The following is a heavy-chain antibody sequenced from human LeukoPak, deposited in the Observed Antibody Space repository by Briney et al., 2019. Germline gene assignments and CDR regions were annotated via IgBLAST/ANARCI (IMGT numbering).Heavy chain of an antibody. CDR2: INPNRGGT. CDR3: ARLDRSASRPHFDWLLEDY. Sequence: ASVKVSCKASGYTFTGYYMHWVRRAPGQRVEGRGWINPNRGGTNYAQKFQGRVPITRDTSISTAYTELSRLRSDDTAVYYCARLDRSASRPHFDWLLEDYWGQGTLVTVSS. V-gene: IGHV1-2*02. CDR1: GYTFTGYY. D-gene: IGHD3-9*01. J-gene: IGHJ4*02.